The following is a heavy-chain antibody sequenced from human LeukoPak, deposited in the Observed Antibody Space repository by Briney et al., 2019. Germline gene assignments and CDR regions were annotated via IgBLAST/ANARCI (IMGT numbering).Heavy chain of an antibody. CDR3: ARGGGYGDYSEKIDY. D-gene: IGHD4-17*01. Sequence: KASETLSLTCAVYGGSFSGYYWSWIRQPPGKGLEWIGEINHSGSTNYNPSLKSRVTISVDTSKNQFSLKLSSATAADTAVYYCARGGGYGDYSEKIDYWGQGTLVTVSS. J-gene: IGHJ4*02. CDR1: GGSFSGYY. V-gene: IGHV4-34*01. CDR2: INHSGST.